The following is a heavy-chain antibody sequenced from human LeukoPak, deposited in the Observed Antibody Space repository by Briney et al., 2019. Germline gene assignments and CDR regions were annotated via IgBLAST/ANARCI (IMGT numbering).Heavy chain of an antibody. Sequence: ASVKVSCKASGYTFTSYYMHWVRQAPRQGLEWMGIINPSGGSTSYAQKFKGRVTMIRDMSTSTVYMELSSLRSEDTAVYYCAREGKGSYYYDSSGHSWGQGTLVTVSS. CDR3: AREGKGSYYYDSSGHS. D-gene: IGHD3-22*01. V-gene: IGHV1-46*01. CDR1: GYTFTSYY. CDR2: INPSGGST. J-gene: IGHJ4*02.